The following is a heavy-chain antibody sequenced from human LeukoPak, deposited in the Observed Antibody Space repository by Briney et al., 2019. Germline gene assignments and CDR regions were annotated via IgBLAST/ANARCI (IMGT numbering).Heavy chain of an antibody. V-gene: IGHV1-46*01. CDR3: ARAGIYCSSTSCYGVWSTETTNWFDP. J-gene: IGHJ5*02. Sequence: GASVKVSCKASGYTFTSYYMHWVRQAPGQGLEWMGIINPSGGSTSYAQKLQGRVTMTTDTSTSTAYMELRSLRSDDTAVYYCARAGIYCSSTSCYGVWSTETTNWFDPWGQGTLVTVSS. CDR1: GYTFTSYY. D-gene: IGHD2-2*01. CDR2: INPSGGST.